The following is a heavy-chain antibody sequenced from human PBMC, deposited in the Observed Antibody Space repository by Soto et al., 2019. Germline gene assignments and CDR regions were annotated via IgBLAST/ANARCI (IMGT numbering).Heavy chain of an antibody. Sequence: GGSLRLSCAASGFTFSSYAMSWVRQAPGKGLEWVSAISGSGGSTYYADSVKGRFTISRDNSKNTLYLQMNSLRAEDTAVYYRAKVRNDDYDFWSGYRHYYYGMDVWGQGTTVTVSS. CDR3: AKVRNDDYDFWSGYRHYYYGMDV. D-gene: IGHD3-3*01. CDR1: GFTFSSYA. J-gene: IGHJ6*02. V-gene: IGHV3-23*01. CDR2: ISGSGGST.